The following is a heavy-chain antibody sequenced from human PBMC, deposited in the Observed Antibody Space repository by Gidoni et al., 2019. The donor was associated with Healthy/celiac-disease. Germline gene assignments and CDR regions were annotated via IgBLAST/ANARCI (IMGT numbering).Heavy chain of an antibody. Sequence: EVQLVESGGGVVRPGGSLRLSCAASGFTFDDYGMSWVRQAPGKGLEWGSGINWNGGSTGYADSVKGRFTISRDNAKNSLYLQMNSLRAEDTALYHCAREVGAAAGTMYPLNWFDPWGQGTLVTVSS. CDR1: GFTFDDYG. V-gene: IGHV3-20*01. CDR2: INWNGGST. D-gene: IGHD6-13*01. CDR3: AREVGAAAGTMYPLNWFDP. J-gene: IGHJ5*02.